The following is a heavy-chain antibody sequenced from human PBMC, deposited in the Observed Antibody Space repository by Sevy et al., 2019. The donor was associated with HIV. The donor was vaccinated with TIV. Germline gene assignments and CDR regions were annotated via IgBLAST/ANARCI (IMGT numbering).Heavy chain of an antibody. V-gene: IGHV3-30-3*01. D-gene: IGHD6-19*01. CDR1: GLTFSSHA. CDR3: TRDAGYSIAWCPSDY. Sequence: GGSLRLSCAASGLTFSSHAMHWVRQAPGKGLEWVAVISSAGSNKYYEDSVKGRFSISRDNPKNTLYLQMNSLRPEDTAVYYCTRDAGYSIAWCPSDYWGQGTLVTVSS. CDR2: ISSAGSNK. J-gene: IGHJ4*02.